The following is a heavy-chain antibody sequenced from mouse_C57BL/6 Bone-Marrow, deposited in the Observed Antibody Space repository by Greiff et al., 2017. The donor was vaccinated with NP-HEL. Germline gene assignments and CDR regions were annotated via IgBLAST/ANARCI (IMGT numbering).Heavy chain of an antibody. J-gene: IGHJ2*01. V-gene: IGHV1-82*01. CDR1: GYAFSSSW. Sequence: VQLQQSGPELVKPGASVKISCKASGYAFSSSWMNWVKQRPGKGLEWIGRIYPGDGDTNYNGKFKGKATLTADKSSSTAYMQLSSLTSEDSAVYFCARIPSYDGKGYWGQGTTLTVSS. D-gene: IGHD2-3*01. CDR3: ARIPSYDGKGY. CDR2: IYPGDGDT.